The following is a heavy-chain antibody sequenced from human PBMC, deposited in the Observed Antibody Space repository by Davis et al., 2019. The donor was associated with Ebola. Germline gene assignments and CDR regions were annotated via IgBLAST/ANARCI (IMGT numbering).Heavy chain of an antibody. Sequence: SETLSLTCAVYGGSFSGYYWSWIRQPPGKELEWIGEINHSGSTNYNPSLKSRATISVDKSKNQFSLKLRSVTAADTAVYFCAGAGYSSGWNFASWGQGTLVTVSS. V-gene: IGHV4-34*01. D-gene: IGHD6-19*01. CDR3: AGAGYSSGWNFAS. CDR1: GGSFSGYY. J-gene: IGHJ4*02. CDR2: INHSGST.